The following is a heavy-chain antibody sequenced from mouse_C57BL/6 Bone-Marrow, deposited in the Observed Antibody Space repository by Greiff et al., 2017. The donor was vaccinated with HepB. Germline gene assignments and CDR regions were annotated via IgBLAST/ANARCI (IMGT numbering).Heavy chain of an antibody. Sequence: EVQRVESVAELVRPGASVKLSCTASGFNIKNTYMHWVKQRPEQGLEWIGRIDPANGNTKYAPKFQGKATITADTSSNTAYLQLSSLTSEDTAIYYCASRYDYDRGYYAMDYWGQGTSVTVSS. D-gene: IGHD2-4*01. J-gene: IGHJ4*01. CDR2: IDPANGNT. V-gene: IGHV14-3*01. CDR3: ASRYDYDRGYYAMDY. CDR1: GFNIKNTY.